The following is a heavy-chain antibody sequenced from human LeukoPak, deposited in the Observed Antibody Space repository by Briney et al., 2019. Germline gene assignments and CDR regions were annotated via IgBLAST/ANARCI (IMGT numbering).Heavy chain of an antibody. Sequence: GGSLRLSCAASGFTVSSNYMSWVRQAPGKRLEWVSVIYSGGSTYYADSVKGRFTISRDNSKNTLYLQMNSLRAEDTAVYYCARIKRENIAAAGTVDYWGQGTLVTVSS. D-gene: IGHD6-13*01. J-gene: IGHJ4*02. CDR3: ARIKRENIAAAGTVDY. V-gene: IGHV3-66*01. CDR2: IYSGGST. CDR1: GFTVSSNY.